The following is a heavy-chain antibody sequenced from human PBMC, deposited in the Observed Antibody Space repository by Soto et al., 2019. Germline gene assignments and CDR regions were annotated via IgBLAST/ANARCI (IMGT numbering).Heavy chain of an antibody. CDR2: ISVHNGYT. D-gene: IGHD6-13*01. CDR3: ARGRGVSSWYETPHYFDS. CDR1: GYSFTSYG. Sequence: QVQLVQSGAEVKKPGASVKASCRASGYSFTSYGITWVRQTPGQGLEWMGWISVHNGYTNYPQKLQDRITMTTDTSTSTAYMELTSLRSDDTAVYYCARGRGVSSWYETPHYFDSWGQGTLVTVSS. V-gene: IGHV1-18*01. J-gene: IGHJ4*02.